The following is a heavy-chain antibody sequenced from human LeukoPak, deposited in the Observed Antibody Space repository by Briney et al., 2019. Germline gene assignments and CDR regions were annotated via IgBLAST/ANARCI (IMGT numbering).Heavy chain of an antibody. J-gene: IGHJ4*02. CDR2: ISYDGGNK. CDR1: GFTFSRSA. CDR3: VSLGYSSSSVRY. Sequence: GGSLRLSCAASGFTFSRSAMHWVRQAPGKGLEWVAIISYDGGNKYYADSVKGRFTISRDNSKDTLYLQMNSLRAEDTAVYFCVSLGYSSSSVRYWGQGTLVTVSS. V-gene: IGHV3-30*04. D-gene: IGHD6-6*01.